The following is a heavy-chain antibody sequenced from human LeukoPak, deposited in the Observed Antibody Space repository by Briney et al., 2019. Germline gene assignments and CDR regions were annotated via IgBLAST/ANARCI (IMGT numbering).Heavy chain of an antibody. Sequence: PGGSLRLSCAASGFTFDDYAMHWVRQAPGKGLEWVSLISWDGGSTYYADSVKGRFTISRDNSKNSLYLQMNSLRAEDTALYYCAKDPHHYGSGSYLDYWGQGTLVTVSS. V-gene: IGHV3-43D*03. CDR3: AKDPHHYGSGSYLDY. J-gene: IGHJ4*02. D-gene: IGHD3-10*01. CDR1: GFTFDDYA. CDR2: ISWDGGST.